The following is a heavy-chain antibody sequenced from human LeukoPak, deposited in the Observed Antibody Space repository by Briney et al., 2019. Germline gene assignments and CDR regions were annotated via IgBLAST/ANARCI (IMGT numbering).Heavy chain of an antibody. Sequence: PGESLRLSCAAWGFSFSSYTMRDVRQAPEKGLECGSSISARSTYIYYVDSVKGQFTISRDNAENSVYLQMNSLRAEDTAVYYCARDACSGGSCYLWASDIWGQGTMVTVSS. CDR2: ISARSTYI. J-gene: IGHJ3*02. CDR3: ARDACSGGSCYLWASDI. CDR1: GFSFSSYT. D-gene: IGHD2-15*01. V-gene: IGHV3-21*01.